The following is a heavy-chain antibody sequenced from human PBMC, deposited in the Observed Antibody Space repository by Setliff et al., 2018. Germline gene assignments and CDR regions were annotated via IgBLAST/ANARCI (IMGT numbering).Heavy chain of an antibody. J-gene: IGHJ6*03. CDR3: ARMTGFQYIDV. V-gene: IGHV4-61*09. D-gene: IGHD3-3*01. Sequence: PSETLSLTCTVSGDSISSRTYYWSWIRQPAGKGLEWIGHIYTSWSTIYNPSLKSRLTISLDTSKNQFSLNLSSVTAADTAVYYCARMTGFQYIDVWGKGTTVTVSS. CDR1: GDSISSRTYY. CDR2: IYTSWST.